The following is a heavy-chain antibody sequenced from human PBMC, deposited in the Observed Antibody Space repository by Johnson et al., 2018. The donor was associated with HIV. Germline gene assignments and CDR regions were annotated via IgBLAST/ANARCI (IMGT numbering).Heavy chain of an antibody. J-gene: IGHJ3*02. CDR3: ARELGGSSLPFGAFDI. Sequence: VQLVESGGGLVQPGGSLRLSCVGSGFSFNKYWMSWVRQAPGDRLERLTTINKDGGEEYYVDSVKGRFTISRDNARNSVYLQMNSLRAEDTAVYYCARELGGSSLPFGAFDIWGQGTMVTVSS. CDR1: GFSFNKYW. CDR2: INKDGGEE. V-gene: IGHV3-7*03. D-gene: IGHD6-13*01.